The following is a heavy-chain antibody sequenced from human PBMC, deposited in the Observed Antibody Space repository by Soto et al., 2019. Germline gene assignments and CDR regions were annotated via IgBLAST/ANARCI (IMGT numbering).Heavy chain of an antibody. Sequence: GGSLRPSCAASGFTFSSYAMSWVRQAPGKGLERVSAISGSGGSTYYADSVKGRFTISRDKSKNTLYLQMNSLIAWVTAVYYCARVNTLPLPWPFDYCGQAALVTVSS. CDR1: GFTFSSYA. V-gene: IGHV3-23*01. CDR2: ISGSGGST. D-gene: IGHD2-2*02. J-gene: IGHJ4*02. CDR3: ARVNTLPLPWPFDY.